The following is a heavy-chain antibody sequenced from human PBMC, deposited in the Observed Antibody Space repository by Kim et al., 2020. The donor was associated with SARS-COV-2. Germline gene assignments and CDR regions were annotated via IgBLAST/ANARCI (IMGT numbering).Heavy chain of an antibody. D-gene: IGHD1-26*01. Sequence: ASVKVSCKASGYTFTSYGISWVRQAPGQGLEWMGWISAYNGNTNYAQKLQGRVTMTTDTSTSTAYMELRSLRSDDTAVYYCARERYLVGATQSYYYYGMDVWGQGTTVTVSS. CDR3: ARERYLVGATQSYYYYGMDV. J-gene: IGHJ6*02. V-gene: IGHV1-18*01. CDR2: ISAYNGNT. CDR1: GYTFTSYG.